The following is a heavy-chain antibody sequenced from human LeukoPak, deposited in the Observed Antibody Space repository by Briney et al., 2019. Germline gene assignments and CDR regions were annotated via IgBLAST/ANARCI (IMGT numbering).Heavy chain of an antibody. Sequence: GGTLRLSCAASGFTFSHYGMTWVRQAPGKGLEWVSAISGSGGSTYYAGSVKGRFTISRDNSKNTLYLQLSSLRADDTAVYYCAKSQEVTETYYNYYMDVWGQGTTVTISS. CDR2: ISGSGGST. CDR3: AKSQEVTETYYNYYMDV. V-gene: IGHV3-23*01. J-gene: IGHJ6*03. CDR1: GFTFSHYG. D-gene: IGHD5-18*01.